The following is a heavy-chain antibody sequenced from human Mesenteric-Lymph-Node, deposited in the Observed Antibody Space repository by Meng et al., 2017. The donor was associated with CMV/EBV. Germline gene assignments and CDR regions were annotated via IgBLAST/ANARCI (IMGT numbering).Heavy chain of an antibody. D-gene: IGHD6-19*01. CDR3: AADSSGWYSFDS. Sequence: SVKVSCKASGFPFTNSAVQWVRQARGQRLEWIGWSVVGSGNTNYAQKFQERVPITRDMSTSTAYMELSSLRSEDTAVYYCAADSSGWYSFDSWGQGTLVTVSS. V-gene: IGHV1-58*01. CDR1: GFPFTNSA. J-gene: IGHJ4*02. CDR2: SVVGSGNT.